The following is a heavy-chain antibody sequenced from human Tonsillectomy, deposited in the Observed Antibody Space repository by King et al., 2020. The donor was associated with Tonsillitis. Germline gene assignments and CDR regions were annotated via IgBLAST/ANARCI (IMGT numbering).Heavy chain of an antibody. CDR1: GFTFSSYV. D-gene: IGHD6-13*01. CDR2: ISYDGSNK. Sequence: VQLVESGGGVVQPGRSLRLSCAASGFTFSSYVMHWVRQAPGKGLEWVAVISYDGSNKYYTDSVKGRFTISRDNSKNTLYLQMNSLRAEDTAVYYCAGPPIYSSTLPLQHWGQGTLVTVSS. V-gene: IGHV3-30-3*01. J-gene: IGHJ1*01. CDR3: AGPPIYSSTLPLQH.